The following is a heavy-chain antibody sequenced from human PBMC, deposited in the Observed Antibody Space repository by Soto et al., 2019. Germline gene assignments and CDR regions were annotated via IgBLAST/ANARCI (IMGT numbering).Heavy chain of an antibody. Sequence: PSETLSLTCTVSGGSISSYYWSWIRQPPGKGLEWIGYIYYSGSTNYHPSLKSRVTISVDTSKNQFSLKLSSVTAADTAVYYCARDLRDFWSGYSGWFDPWGQGTLVTVSS. CDR3: ARDLRDFWSGYSGWFDP. CDR2: IYYSGST. CDR1: GGSISSYY. D-gene: IGHD3-3*01. J-gene: IGHJ5*02. V-gene: IGHV4-59*01.